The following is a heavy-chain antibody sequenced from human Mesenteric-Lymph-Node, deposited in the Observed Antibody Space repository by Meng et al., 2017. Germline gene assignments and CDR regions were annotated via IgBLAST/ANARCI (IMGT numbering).Heavy chain of an antibody. V-gene: IGHV1-18*04. CDR1: GYTFSRNG. J-gene: IGHJ4*02. CDR3: AREGLDY. CDR2: ISSYNGNT. Sequence: ASGYTFSRNGVCGVRQAPGQGLEWMRWISSYNGNTNYAQKLQGRVTMTTDTSTSTAYMELRSLRSDDTAVYYCAREGLDYWGQGTLVTVSS.